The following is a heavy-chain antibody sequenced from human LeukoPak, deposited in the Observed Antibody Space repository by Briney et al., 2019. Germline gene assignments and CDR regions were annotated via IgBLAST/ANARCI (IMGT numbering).Heavy chain of an antibody. CDR2: YTGDT. J-gene: IGHJ3*01. V-gene: IGHV4-59*01. Sequence: AETLSLTCSVSGDSISRFYWSWVRQPPGKGLEWIGYTGDTNYNPSLKSRVTISLDASKSQFSLKLSSVTAADTAMYYCARVNIAVAGDASDAWGRGTMVTVSS. D-gene: IGHD6-19*01. CDR3: ARVNIAVAGDASDA. CDR1: GDSISRFY.